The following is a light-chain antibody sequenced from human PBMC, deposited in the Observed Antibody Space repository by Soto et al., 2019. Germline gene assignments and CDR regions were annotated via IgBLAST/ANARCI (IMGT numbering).Light chain of an antibody. J-gene: IGKJ4*01. V-gene: IGKV3-15*01. CDR2: GAS. CDR3: QQYNNWPLT. CDR1: QSVRSN. Sequence: EIVMRQSPATLPVSPGEKATFSCRASQSVRSNLAWYQQKPGQAPRLLIYGASPRATGIPARFSGSGSGTEFTLTISSLQSEDFAVYYCQQYNNWPLTFGGGTKVEIK.